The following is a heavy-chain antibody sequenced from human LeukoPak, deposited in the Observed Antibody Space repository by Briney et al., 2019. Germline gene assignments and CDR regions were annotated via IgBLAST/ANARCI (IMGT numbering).Heavy chain of an antibody. Sequence: GGSLRLSCVASGFTLSSHWMSWVRQAPGKGLEWVANINQDGSAKYFVDSVKGRFTISRDDAKNSMYLQMNSLRAEDTAVYYCARWEIRGTAHKLDYWGQGTLVTVSS. CDR1: GFTLSSHW. V-gene: IGHV3-7*01. D-gene: IGHD1-7*01. J-gene: IGHJ4*02. CDR2: INQDGSAK. CDR3: ARWEIRGTAHKLDY.